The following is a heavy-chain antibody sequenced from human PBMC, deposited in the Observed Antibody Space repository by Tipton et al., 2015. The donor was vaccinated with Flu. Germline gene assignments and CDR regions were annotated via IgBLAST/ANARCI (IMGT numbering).Heavy chain of an antibody. CDR3: ARVGKYDPFDY. Sequence: TLSLTCAVSGYSLRSGFYWAWIRQPPGKGLEWIGHIYHIGTTYYNPSLKSRVTISVDTSKNQFSLKLTSVTAADAAVYYCARVGKYDPFDYWGQGTLVTVSP. D-gene: IGHD3-10*01. V-gene: IGHV4-38-2*01. J-gene: IGHJ4*02. CDR2: IYHIGTT. CDR1: GYSLRSGFY.